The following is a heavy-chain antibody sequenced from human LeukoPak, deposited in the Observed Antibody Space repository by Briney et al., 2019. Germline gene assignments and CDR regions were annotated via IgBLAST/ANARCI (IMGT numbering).Heavy chain of an antibody. CDR3: ARAKSGSYYGYYYYYMDV. V-gene: IGHV1-18*01. Sequence: ASVKVSCKASGDTFSSYAISWVRQAPGQGLEWMGWISAYNGNTNYAQKLQGRVTMTTDTSTSTAYMELRSLRSDDTAVYYCARAKSGSYYGYYYYYMDVWGKGTTVTISS. D-gene: IGHD3-10*01. CDR1: GDTFSSYA. J-gene: IGHJ6*03. CDR2: ISAYNGNT.